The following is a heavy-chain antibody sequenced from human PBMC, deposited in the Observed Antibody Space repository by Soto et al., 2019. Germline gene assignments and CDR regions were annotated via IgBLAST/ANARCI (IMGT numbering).Heavy chain of an antibody. CDR3: RRGVSSGWNPTRVDP. CDR2: VYGVGTS. D-gene: IGHD6-25*01. J-gene: IGHJ5*02. V-gene: IGHV4-30-4*08. CDR1: GDSIRSVGYY. Sequence: QLQLQESGPGLVKPSETLSLTCSVSGDSIRSVGYYWTWIRQPPGKGLEWLGDVYGVGTSRNNASLRSRLYISAYPSNNSFSLPLTSATATDTAVYFCRRGVSSGWNPTRVDPWGHG.